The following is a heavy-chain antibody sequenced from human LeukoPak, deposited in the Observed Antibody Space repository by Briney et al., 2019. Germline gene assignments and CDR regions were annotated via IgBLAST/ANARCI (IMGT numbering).Heavy chain of an antibody. CDR2: ISGSGGST. D-gene: IGHD3-22*01. V-gene: IGHV3-23*01. CDR1: GFTFSSYG. J-gene: IGHJ4*02. CDR3: AKDLLGSSGYSCPDY. Sequence: GGSLRLSCAASGFTFSSYGMSWVRQAPGKGLEWVSAISGSGGSTYYADSVKGRFTISRDNSKNTLYLQMNSLRAEDTAVYYCAKDLLGSSGYSCPDYWGQGTLVTVSS.